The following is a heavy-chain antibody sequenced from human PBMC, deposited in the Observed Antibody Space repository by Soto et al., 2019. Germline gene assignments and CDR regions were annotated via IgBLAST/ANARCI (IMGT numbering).Heavy chain of an antibody. CDR2: INHSGST. J-gene: IGHJ4*02. Sequence: QVQLQQWGAGLLKPSETLSLTCAVYGGSFSGYYWSWIRQPPGKGLEWIGEINHSGSTNYNPSLKSRVTISVDTSKNQFSLKPSSVTAADTAVYYCAREGGLDYWGQGTLVTVSS. D-gene: IGHD3-16*01. CDR1: GGSFSGYY. CDR3: AREGGLDY. V-gene: IGHV4-34*01.